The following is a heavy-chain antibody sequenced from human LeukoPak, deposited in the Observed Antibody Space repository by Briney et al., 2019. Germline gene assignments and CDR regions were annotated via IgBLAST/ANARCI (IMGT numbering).Heavy chain of an antibody. Sequence: SGGSLRLSCGASRFTLRSYAMTSVLQAPGKGLEWVPAKSGCGGLTSYADSVKGRFTIPRDNSKKALYLQMDSLKAEDTAVYSSAIYICPYGGKSKWGLGAFDIWGQGTMVTVSS. CDR3: AIYICPYGGKSKWGLGAFDI. J-gene: IGHJ3*02. CDR1: RFTLRSYA. V-gene: IGHV3-23*01. D-gene: IGHD4-17*01. CDR2: KSGCGGLT.